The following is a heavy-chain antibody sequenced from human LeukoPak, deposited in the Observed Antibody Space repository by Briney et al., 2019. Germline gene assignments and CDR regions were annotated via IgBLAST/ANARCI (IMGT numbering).Heavy chain of an antibody. J-gene: IGHJ6*03. CDR3: AGRRDGYKYYYYMDV. CDR1: GGTFSSYA. Sequence: SVKVSCKASGGTFSSYAISWVRQAPGQGLEWMGGIIPIFGTANYAQKFQGRVTITADKSTSTAYMELSSLRSEDTAVYYCAGRRDGYKYYYYMDVWGKGTTVTVSS. D-gene: IGHD5-24*01. CDR2: IIPIFGTA. V-gene: IGHV1-69*06.